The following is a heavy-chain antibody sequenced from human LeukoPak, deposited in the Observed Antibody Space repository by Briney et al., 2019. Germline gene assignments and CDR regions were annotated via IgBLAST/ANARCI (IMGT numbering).Heavy chain of an antibody. J-gene: IGHJ4*02. D-gene: IGHD3-10*01. CDR3: ARGGVYGSGSSFDY. V-gene: IGHV4-59*01. CDR1: GFTFSDYY. Sequence: PGGSLRLSCAASGFTFSDYYMSWIRQPPGKGLEWIGYIYYSGSTNYNPSLKSRVTISVDTSKNQFSLKLSSVTAADTAVYYCARGGVYGSGSSFDYWGQGTLVTVSS. CDR2: IYYSGST.